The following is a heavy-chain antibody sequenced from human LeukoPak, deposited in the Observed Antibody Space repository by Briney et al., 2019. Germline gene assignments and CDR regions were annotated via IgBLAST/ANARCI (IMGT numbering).Heavy chain of an antibody. V-gene: IGHV3-23*01. CDR2: IRGSGGST. J-gene: IGHJ6*03. CDR3: AKDHYDSSGYYIPYYYYYMDV. Sequence: GGSLRLSCAASGFTFSSYAMSWVRQAPGKGLEWVSAIRGSGGSTYYADSVKGRFTISRDNSKNTLYLQMNSLRAEDTAVYYCAKDHYDSSGYYIPYYYYYMDVWGKGTTVTVSS. D-gene: IGHD3-22*01. CDR1: GFTFSSYA.